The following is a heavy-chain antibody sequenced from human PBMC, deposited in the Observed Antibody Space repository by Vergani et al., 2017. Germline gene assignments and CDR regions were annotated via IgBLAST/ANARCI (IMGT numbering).Heavy chain of an antibody. CDR1: GLTFSNYA. CDR3: AKETQDDTVEAPAAIQGTFDN. CDR2: IWSDGSKK. Sequence: QVQLVESGGRVVQPGRSLRLSCAASGLTFSNYAMHWVRQAPGKGLEWVAVIWSDGSKKYYGDSVRGRFTISRDNSKNTLYLQMNSLRAEDTAVYYCAKETQDDTVEAPAAIQGTFDNWGQGTLVTVSS. D-gene: IGHD2-2*02. V-gene: IGHV3-33*06. J-gene: IGHJ4*02.